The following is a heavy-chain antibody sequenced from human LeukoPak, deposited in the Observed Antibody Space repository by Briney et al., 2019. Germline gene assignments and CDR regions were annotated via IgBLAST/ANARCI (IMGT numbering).Heavy chain of an antibody. Sequence: PSETLSLTCTVSGGSISRYHWSWIRQPPGKELEWIGYIQDSGSINYNPSLKSRVTISVDTSKNQFSLKLSSVTAADTAVYYCARASVTYYYYYYMDVWGKGTTVTVSS. J-gene: IGHJ6*03. D-gene: IGHD4-11*01. CDR1: GGSISRYH. CDR3: ARASVTYYYYYYMDV. V-gene: IGHV4-59*01. CDR2: IQDSGSI.